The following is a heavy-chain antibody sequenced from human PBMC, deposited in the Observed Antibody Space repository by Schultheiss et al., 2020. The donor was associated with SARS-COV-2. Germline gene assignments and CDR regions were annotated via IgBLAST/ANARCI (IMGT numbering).Heavy chain of an antibody. CDR3: ARVVNIGWFDP. CDR1: GFTFSSYE. CDR2: ISSSGSTI. D-gene: IGHD1/OR15-1a*01. V-gene: IGHV3-48*03. Sequence: GGSLRLSCAASGFTFSSYEMNWVRQAPGKGLEWVSYISSSGSTIYYADSVKGRFTISRDNAKNSLYLQMNSLRAEDTAVYYCARVVNIGWFDPWGQGTLVTVSS. J-gene: IGHJ5*02.